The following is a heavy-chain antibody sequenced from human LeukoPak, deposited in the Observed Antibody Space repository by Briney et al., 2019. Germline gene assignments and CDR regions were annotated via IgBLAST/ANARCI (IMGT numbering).Heavy chain of an antibody. CDR2: IYSGGST. J-gene: IGHJ4*02. CDR3: ATSGWWGYFDY. CDR1: GFTFSSYA. Sequence: GGSLRLSCAASGFTFSSYAMSWVRQAPGKGLEWVSIIYSGGSTYYADSVRGRFTISRDNSKNTLYLLMNSLRAEDTAVYYCATSGWWGYFDYWGQGTLVTVSS. D-gene: IGHD6-19*01. V-gene: IGHV3-66*01.